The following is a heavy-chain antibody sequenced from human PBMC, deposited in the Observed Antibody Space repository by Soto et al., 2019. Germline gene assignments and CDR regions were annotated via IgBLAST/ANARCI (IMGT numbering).Heavy chain of an antibody. D-gene: IGHD5-18*01. CDR2: ISSSSSYI. V-gene: IGHV3-21*01. Sequence: EVQLVESGGGLVKPGGSLRLSCAASGFTFSSYSMNWVRQAPGKGLEWVSSISSSSSYIYYADSVKGRFTIPRDNAKNSRYLQINSLSAEGTAVYYCASDLHRYSYSCDYWGQGTLVTVSS. J-gene: IGHJ4*02. CDR1: GFTFSSYS. CDR3: ASDLHRYSYSCDY.